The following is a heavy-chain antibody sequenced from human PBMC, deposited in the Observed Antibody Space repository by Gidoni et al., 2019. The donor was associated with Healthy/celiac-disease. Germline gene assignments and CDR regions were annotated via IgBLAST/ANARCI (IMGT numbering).Heavy chain of an antibody. Sequence: QLVQSGAEVKKPGSSVQVSCRASGGTFSSYAISWGRQAPGQGLEWMGGIIPIFGTANYEQKFQGRVTITADESTSTAYMELSSLRSEDTAVYYCARELCGDPTVDGDYWGQGTLVTVSS. J-gene: IGHJ4*02. CDR2: IIPIFGTA. D-gene: IGHD2-21*02. CDR3: ARELCGDPTVDGDY. CDR1: GGTFSSYA. V-gene: IGHV1-69*01.